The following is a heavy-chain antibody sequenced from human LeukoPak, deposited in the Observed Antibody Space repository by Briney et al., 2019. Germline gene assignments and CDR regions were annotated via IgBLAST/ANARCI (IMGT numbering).Heavy chain of an antibody. CDR2: IIPIFGTA. CDR1: GGTFSSYA. CDR3: ATVRSGSATSSRDWYFDL. V-gene: IGHV1-69*05. Sequence: ASVKVSCTASGGTFSSYAISWVRQAPGQGLEWMGGIIPIFGTANYAQKLQGRVTMTTDTSTSTAYMELRSLRSDDTAVYYCATVRSGSATSSRDWYFDLWGRGTLVTVSS. D-gene: IGHD3-10*01. J-gene: IGHJ2*01.